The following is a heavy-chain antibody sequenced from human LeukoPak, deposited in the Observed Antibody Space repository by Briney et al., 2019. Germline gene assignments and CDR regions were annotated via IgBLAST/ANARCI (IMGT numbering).Heavy chain of an antibody. D-gene: IGHD3-3*01. CDR2: ISGSGGST. CDR3: AKDLTIFGVVTTTDY. J-gene: IGHJ4*02. Sequence: AGGSLRLSCAASGFTFSSCAMSWVRQAPGKGLEWVSAISGSGGSTYYADSVKGRFTISRDNSKNTLYLQMNSLRAEDTAVYYCAKDLTIFGVVTTTDYWGQGTLVTVSS. V-gene: IGHV3-23*01. CDR1: GFTFSSCA.